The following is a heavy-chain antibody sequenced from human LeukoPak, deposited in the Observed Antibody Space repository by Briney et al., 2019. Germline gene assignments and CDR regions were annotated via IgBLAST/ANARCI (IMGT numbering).Heavy chain of an antibody. CDR3: ARELEAVAGRDYYYYMDV. V-gene: IGHV3-21*01. CDR1: EFTFSSYS. CDR2: MSSGSSYM. Sequence: GGSLRLSCATSEFTFSSYSMNWVRQAPGKGLEWVSFMSSGSSYMYYADSVKGRFTISRDNAKNLLYLQMNSLRAEDTAVYYCARELEAVAGRDYYYYMDVWGKGTTVTVPS. D-gene: IGHD6-19*01. J-gene: IGHJ6*03.